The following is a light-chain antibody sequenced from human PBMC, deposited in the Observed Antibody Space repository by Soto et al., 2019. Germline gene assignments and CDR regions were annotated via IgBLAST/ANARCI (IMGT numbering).Light chain of an antibody. J-gene: IGKJ1*01. CDR1: QSISNH. CDR3: QQNAITPPWT. V-gene: IGKV1-39*01. CDR2: AAS. Sequence: DIQMTQSPSSLSASVEDRFIITCRASQSISNHLNWYQQKPGKAPKLLIFAASSLQSGVPSRFSGSGSGTEFTLTISSLQPEDFATYYCQQNAITPPWTFGQGTKVDI.